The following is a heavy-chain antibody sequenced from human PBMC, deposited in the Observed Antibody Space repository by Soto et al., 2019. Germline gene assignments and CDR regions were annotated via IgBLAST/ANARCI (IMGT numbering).Heavy chain of an antibody. V-gene: IGHV1-24*01. Sequence: GASVKVSCKVFAYTLTELSMHWVRQAPGKGLEWMGGFDPEDGETIYAQKFQGRVTMTEDTSTDTAYMELSSLRSEDTAVYYCATKLLWFGELLGPLDPWGQGTLVTVSS. J-gene: IGHJ5*02. CDR1: AYTLTELS. CDR3: ATKLLWFGELLGPLDP. CDR2: FDPEDGET. D-gene: IGHD3-10*01.